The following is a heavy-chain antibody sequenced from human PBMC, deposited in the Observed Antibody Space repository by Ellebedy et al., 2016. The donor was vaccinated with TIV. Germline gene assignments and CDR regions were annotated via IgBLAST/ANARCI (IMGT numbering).Heavy chain of an antibody. CDR2: IIPILGIA. CDR3: ARELWWWSFDY. Sequence: SVKVSCXASGYTFTSYGISWVRQAPGQGLEWMGWIIPILGIANYAQKFQGRVTITADKSTSTAYMELSSLRAEDTAVYYCARELWWWSFDYWGQGTLVTVSS. CDR1: GYTFTSYG. D-gene: IGHD2-21*01. V-gene: IGHV1-69*10. J-gene: IGHJ4*02.